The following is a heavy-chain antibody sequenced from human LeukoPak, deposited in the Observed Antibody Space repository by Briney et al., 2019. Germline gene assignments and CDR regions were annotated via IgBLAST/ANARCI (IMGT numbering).Heavy chain of an antibody. D-gene: IGHD3-3*01. V-gene: IGHV3-23*01. CDR2: ISGSGGST. CDR1: GFTFSNYG. J-gene: IGHJ3*02. CDR3: AKDNYDFWSGYLGGDAFDI. Sequence: GGSLRLSCAASGFTFSNYGMHWVRQAPGKGLEYVSAISGSGGSTYYADSVKGRFTISRDNSKNTLYLQMNSLRAEDTAVYYCAKDNYDFWSGYLGGDAFDIWGQGTMVTVSS.